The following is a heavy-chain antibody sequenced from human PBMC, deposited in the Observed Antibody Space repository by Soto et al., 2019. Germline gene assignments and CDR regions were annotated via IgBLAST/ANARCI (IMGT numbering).Heavy chain of an antibody. Sequence: QVQLQESGPGLVKPSQTLSLTCTVSGGSISSGDYYWSWIRQPPGKGLEWIGYIYYSGSTYYNPSLKCRVTTTVDTPKNKYHLKMSSVTAAETALYYCARQSDNSSGYSSAFHILGQGTMVTVSS. D-gene: IGHD3-22*01. CDR1: GGSISSGDYY. V-gene: IGHV4-30-4*01. J-gene: IGHJ3*02. CDR3: ARQSDNSSGYSSAFHI. CDR2: IYYSGST.